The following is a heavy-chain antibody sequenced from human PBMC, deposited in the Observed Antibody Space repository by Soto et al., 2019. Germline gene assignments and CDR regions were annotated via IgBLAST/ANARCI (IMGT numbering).Heavy chain of an antibody. CDR2: ISAYNGNT. Sequence: ASVKVSCKASGYTFTSYGISWVRQAPGHGLERMGWISAYNGNTNYAQKLQGRVTMTTDTSTSTAYMELRSLRSDDTAVYYFAIDPYCSGGSCYSDFDYWGQGTLVTVSS. D-gene: IGHD2-15*01. CDR3: AIDPYCSGGSCYSDFDY. V-gene: IGHV1-18*01. CDR1: GYTFTSYG. J-gene: IGHJ4*02.